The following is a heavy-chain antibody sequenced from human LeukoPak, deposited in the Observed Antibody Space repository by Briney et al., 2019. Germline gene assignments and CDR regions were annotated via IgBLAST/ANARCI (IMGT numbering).Heavy chain of an antibody. D-gene: IGHD5-24*01. CDR2: IYYSGST. V-gene: IGHV4-39*07. Sequence: SETLSLTCTVSGGSISSSSYYWGWIRQPPGKGLEWIGSIYYSGSTNYNPSLKSRVTISVDTSKNQFSLKLSSVTAADTAVYYCARCGGGGYNYDYWGQGTLVTVSS. CDR3: ARCGGGGYNYDY. J-gene: IGHJ4*02. CDR1: GGSISSSSYY.